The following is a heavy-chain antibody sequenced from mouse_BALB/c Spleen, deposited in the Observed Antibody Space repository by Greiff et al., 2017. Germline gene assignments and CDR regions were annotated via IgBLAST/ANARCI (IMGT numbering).Heavy chain of an antibody. V-gene: IGHV5-6-5*01. CDR1: GFTFSSYA. CDR3: ARGRGNPFDY. CDR2: ISSGGST. D-gene: IGHD2-1*01. Sequence: EVMLVESGGGLVKPGGSLKLSCAASGFTFSSYAMSWVRQTPEKRLEWVASISSGGSTYYPDSVKGRFTISRDNARNILYLQMSSLRSEDTAMYYCARGRGNPFDYWGQGTTLTVSS. J-gene: IGHJ2*01.